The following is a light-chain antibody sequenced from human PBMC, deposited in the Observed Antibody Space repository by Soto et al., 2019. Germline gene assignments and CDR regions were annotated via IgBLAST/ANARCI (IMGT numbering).Light chain of an antibody. CDR3: QQSYSTLSIT. V-gene: IGKV1-39*01. J-gene: IGKJ5*01. CDR1: QSISSY. Sequence: DVHMTQSPSSLSASVGYRVTITCRGSQSISSYLNWYQQKPGKAPKLMIYAASSLQSGVPSRFSGSGSGTDFTLTISSLQPEDFATYYCQQSYSTLSITFGQGTRLEIK. CDR2: AAS.